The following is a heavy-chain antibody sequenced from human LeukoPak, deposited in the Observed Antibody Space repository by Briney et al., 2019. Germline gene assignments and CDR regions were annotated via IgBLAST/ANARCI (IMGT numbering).Heavy chain of an antibody. Sequence: GGSLRLSCAASGFTFSSYGMHWVRRAPGKGLEWVAFIRYDGSNKYYADSVKGRFTISRDNSKNTLYLQMNSLRAEDTAVYYCAKTPARDYYYYMDVWGKGTTVTISS. V-gene: IGHV3-30*02. J-gene: IGHJ6*03. CDR1: GFTFSSYG. CDR3: AKTPARDYYYYMDV. CDR2: IRYDGSNK.